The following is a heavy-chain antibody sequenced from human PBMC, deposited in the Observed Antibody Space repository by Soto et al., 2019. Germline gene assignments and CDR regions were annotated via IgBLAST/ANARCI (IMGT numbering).Heavy chain of an antibody. CDR3: ARVTLRAGNWFDP. Sequence: QVQLVQSGAEVKKPGASVKVSCKASGYTFTDYFIHWVRQAPGQGFEWMGWINPKSRGTTYAQKFQGRVTMTRDTSNTTAYMELRGLRSDDTXXXXXARVTLRAGNWFDPWGQGTLVTVSS. J-gene: IGHJ5*02. V-gene: IGHV1-2*02. CDR1: GYTFTDYF. CDR2: INPKSRGT. D-gene: IGHD3-10*01.